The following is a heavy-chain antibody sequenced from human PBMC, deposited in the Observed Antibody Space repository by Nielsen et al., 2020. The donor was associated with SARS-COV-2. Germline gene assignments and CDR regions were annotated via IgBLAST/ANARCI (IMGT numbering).Heavy chain of an antibody. Sequence: ASVKVSCKASGDTFPIDNIHWLRQAPGQGLEWIGIINLSAGSTDSAQKFKGRVTMTRDTSASTVYLALTSLKSEGTAVYYCATPITVDYFDYWGQGTLVTVSS. CDR1: GDTFPIDN. J-gene: IGHJ4*02. CDR2: INLSAGST. CDR3: ATPITVDYFDY. V-gene: IGHV1-46*01.